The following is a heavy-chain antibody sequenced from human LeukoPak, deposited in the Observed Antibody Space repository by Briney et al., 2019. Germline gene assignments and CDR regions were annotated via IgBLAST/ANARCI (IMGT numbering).Heavy chain of an antibody. J-gene: IGHJ4*02. CDR1: GFTYNTFA. CDR2: ISARADAT. V-gene: IGHV3-23*01. D-gene: IGHD1-26*01. CDR3: ARRNRGSYYYFDY. Sequence: GGSLRLSCAASGFTYNTFAMNWVRRPPGKGLEWVASISARADATYYADSVKGRFTISRDNSKSTLYLQMNSLRAEDTAVYYCARRNRGSYYYFDYWGQGTLVTVSS.